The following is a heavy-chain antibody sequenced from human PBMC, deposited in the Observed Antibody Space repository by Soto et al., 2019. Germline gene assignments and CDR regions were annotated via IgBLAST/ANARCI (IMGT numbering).Heavy chain of an antibody. CDR3: ARERQWLDYYYGMDV. J-gene: IGHJ6*02. CDR2: IIPISGTA. D-gene: IGHD6-19*01. CDR1: GCTFSSYS. V-gene: IGHV1-69*05. Sequence: SVKVSCKASGCTFSSYSISWVRQAPGQGLEWMGGIIPISGTASYAQKFQGRVTMTRDTSTSTVYMELSSLRSEDTAVYYCARERQWLDYYYGMDVWGQGTTVTVSS.